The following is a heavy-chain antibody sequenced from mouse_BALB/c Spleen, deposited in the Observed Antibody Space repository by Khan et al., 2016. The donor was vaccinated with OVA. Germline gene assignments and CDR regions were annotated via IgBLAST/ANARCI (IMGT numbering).Heavy chain of an antibody. CDR3: VREGAYYRSDGWFAY. V-gene: IGHV1-4*01. J-gene: IGHJ3*01. D-gene: IGHD2-14*01. CDR2: IIPSNDYT. Sequence: QVQLQQSGAELARPGASVKMSCKASGYTFTTYTIHWVKQRPGPGLEWIGYIIPSNDYTNYNQKFKDRATLTADKSSSTAYMQLSSLTSEDSAVYYGVREGAYYRSDGWFAYWGQGTLVTVSA. CDR1: GYTFTTYT.